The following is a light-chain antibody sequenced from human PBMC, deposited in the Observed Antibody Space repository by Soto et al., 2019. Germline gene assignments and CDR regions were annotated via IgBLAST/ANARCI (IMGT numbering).Light chain of an antibody. V-gene: IGKV1-9*01. J-gene: IGKJ4*01. CDR2: AAS. CDR3: QQLKSYPVT. Sequence: DIQLTQSPTFLSASVGDRVTITCRASQSISSHLAWYQQKPGKAPKLLIYAASTLQSGVPSRFSGSGSGTEFTVTISSLQPEDFATYYCQQLKSYPVTFGGGTKVEIK. CDR1: QSISSH.